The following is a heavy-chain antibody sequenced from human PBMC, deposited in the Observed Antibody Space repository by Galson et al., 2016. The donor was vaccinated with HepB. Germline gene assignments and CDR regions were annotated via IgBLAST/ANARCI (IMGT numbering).Heavy chain of an antibody. CDR3: ARDLTSTSCFDY. CDR1: GASSSNGDYY. D-gene: IGHD2-2*01. V-gene: IGHV4-30-4*01. Sequence: LSLTCTVSGASSSNGDYYWSWIRQPPGKGLEWIGHIYYSGNAYYNPSLNSRIRILVGASKTQFSLSMNSVTAADTAVYYCARDLTSTSCFDYWGQGVLVTVSS. CDR2: IYYSGNA. J-gene: IGHJ4*02.